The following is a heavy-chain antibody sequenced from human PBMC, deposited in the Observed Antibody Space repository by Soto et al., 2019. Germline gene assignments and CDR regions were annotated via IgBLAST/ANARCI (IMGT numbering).Heavy chain of an antibody. CDR1: GYTFTGYY. CDR3: ARDRITMVRGVIINYYGMDV. CDR2: INPNSGGT. Sequence: ASVKVSCKASGYTFTGYYMHWVRQAPGQGLEWMGWINPNSGGTNYAQKFQGWVTMTRDTSISTAYMELSRLRSDDTAVYYCARDRITMVRGVIINYYGMDVWGQGTTVTVSS. J-gene: IGHJ6*02. V-gene: IGHV1-2*04. D-gene: IGHD3-10*01.